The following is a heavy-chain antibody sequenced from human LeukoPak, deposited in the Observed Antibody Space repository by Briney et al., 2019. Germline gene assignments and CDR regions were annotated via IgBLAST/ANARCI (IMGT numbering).Heavy chain of an antibody. D-gene: IGHD2-15*01. J-gene: IGHJ4*02. CDR1: GFTFSSYA. V-gene: IGHV3-23*01. CDR3: ARDPLGYCSGSCYLLDY. Sequence: PGGSLRLSCAASGFTFSSYAMSWVRQAPGKGLEWVSAISGSGGSTYYADSVKGRFTISRDNSKNTLYLQMNSLRAEDTAVYYCARDPLGYCSGSCYLLDYWGQGTLVTVSS. CDR2: ISGSGGST.